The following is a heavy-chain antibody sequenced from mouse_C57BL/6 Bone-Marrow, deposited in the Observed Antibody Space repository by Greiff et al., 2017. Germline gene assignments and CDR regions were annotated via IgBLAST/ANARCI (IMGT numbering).Heavy chain of an antibody. D-gene: IGHD2-4*01. Sequence: EVKVEESGAALVRPGDSVKLSCSASGFNIKDSYMHWVKQRPDQGLEWIGRIDPEDGDTEYAPQFQGKATMTADTPSNTAYLQLSSLTSEDTAVYYCTSYDYDGCAYWGQGTLVTVSA. J-gene: IGHJ3*01. CDR3: TSYDYDGCAY. CDR1: GFNIKDSY. V-gene: IGHV14-1*01. CDR2: IDPEDGDT.